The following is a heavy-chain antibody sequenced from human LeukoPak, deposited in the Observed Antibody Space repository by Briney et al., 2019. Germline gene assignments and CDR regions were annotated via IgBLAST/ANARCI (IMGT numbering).Heavy chain of an antibody. D-gene: IGHD2-21*01. J-gene: IGHJ4*02. CDR1: GYTFTGYY. CDR3: ARDFDCGGDCSGLDY. Sequence: GASVKVSCKASGYTFTGYYMHWVRQAPGQGLEWMGWINPNSGGTNYAQKFQGRVTMTRDTSISTACMELSRLRSDDTAVYYCARDFDCGGDCSGLDYWGQGTLVTVSS. CDR2: INPNSGGT. V-gene: IGHV1-2*02.